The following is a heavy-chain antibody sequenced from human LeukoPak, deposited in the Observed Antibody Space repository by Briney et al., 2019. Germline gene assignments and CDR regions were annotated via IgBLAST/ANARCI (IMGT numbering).Heavy chain of an antibody. CDR2: ISAGGSTI. V-gene: IGHV3-48*03. J-gene: IGHJ4*02. CDR3: ARRFDS. Sequence: GGSLRLSCAASGFTFSSYAMSWVRQAPGKGLEWVSQISAGGSTIYYVDSVKGRFTISGDTAKNSLYLQMNSLRAEDTAIYYCARRFDSWGQGTLVTVSS. CDR1: GFTFSSYA.